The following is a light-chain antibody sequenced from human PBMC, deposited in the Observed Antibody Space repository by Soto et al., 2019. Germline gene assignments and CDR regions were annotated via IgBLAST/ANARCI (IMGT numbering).Light chain of an antibody. V-gene: IGKV3-20*01. CDR1: PSVSGSN. CDR3: QQYGNSPIT. CDR2: GAS. J-gene: IGKJ5*01. Sequence: EIVLTQSPGTLSLSPGERATLSCRASPSVSGSNLAWYQQKPGQAPRLLIHGASTRATGVPDRFSGSGSGTDFTLTISRLEPEDFAVYYCQQYGNSPITFGQGTRLEIK.